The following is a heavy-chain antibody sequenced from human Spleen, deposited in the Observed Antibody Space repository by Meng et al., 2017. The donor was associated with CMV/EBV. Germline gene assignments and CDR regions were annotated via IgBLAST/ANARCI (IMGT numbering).Heavy chain of an antibody. D-gene: IGHD6-19*01. Sequence: ETLSLTCTISGGSISSYYWSWIRQAPGKGLEWVSSISSSSSYIYYADSVKGRFTISRDNAKNSLYLQMNSLRAEDTAVYYCARDSGWQWLADAGDAFDIWGQGTMVTVSS. CDR1: GGSISSYY. CDR3: ARDSGWQWLADAGDAFDI. J-gene: IGHJ3*02. CDR2: ISSSSSYI. V-gene: IGHV3-21*01.